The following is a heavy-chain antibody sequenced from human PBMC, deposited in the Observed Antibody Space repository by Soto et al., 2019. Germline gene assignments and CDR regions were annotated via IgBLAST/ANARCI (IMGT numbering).Heavy chain of an antibody. CDR2: INHSGST. Sequence: QVQLQQWGAGLLKPSETLSLTCAVYGGSFSGYYWSWIRQPPGKGLEWIGEINHSGSTNYNPSLKSLVNISVDTSNNQFSLKLSSVTAADTAVYYCARYRAYYTLQHYGMDVWGQGTTVTVSS. CDR3: ARYRAYYTLQHYGMDV. CDR1: GGSFSGYY. D-gene: IGHD3-22*01. V-gene: IGHV4-34*01. J-gene: IGHJ6*02.